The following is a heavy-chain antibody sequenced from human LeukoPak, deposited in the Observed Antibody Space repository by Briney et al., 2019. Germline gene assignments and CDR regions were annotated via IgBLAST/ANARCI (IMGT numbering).Heavy chain of an antibody. J-gene: IGHJ6*03. V-gene: IGHV3-30*19. D-gene: IGHD6-13*01. Sequence: TGGSLRLSCAASGFTFSSYGMHWVRQAPGKGLEWVTAISYDGSNKYYADSVKGRFTISRDNSKNTLYVQMNSLRAEDTAVYYCAEEGYSRGYYSYYYMDVWGKGTTVTVSS. CDR3: AEEGYSRGYYSYYYMDV. CDR1: GFTFSSYG. CDR2: ISYDGSNK.